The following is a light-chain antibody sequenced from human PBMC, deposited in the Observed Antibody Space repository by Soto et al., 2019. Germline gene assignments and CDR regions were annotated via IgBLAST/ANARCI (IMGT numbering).Light chain of an antibody. CDR3: QQYGSSPRT. CDR1: RSLSSTS. V-gene: IGKV3-20*01. J-gene: IGKJ1*01. CDR2: ETS. Sequence: IVLTQSPGTLSLAPGERATLSCRASRSLSSTSLAWYQQRPGQAPRLLIYETSTRATDIPDRFSGSGSGTDFTLTINRLESDDFAVYYCQQYGSSPRTFGQGTKVEIK.